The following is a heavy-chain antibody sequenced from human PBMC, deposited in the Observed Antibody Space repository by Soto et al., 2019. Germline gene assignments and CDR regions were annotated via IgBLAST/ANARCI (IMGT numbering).Heavy chain of an antibody. CDR1: GGSISSSSYY. D-gene: IGHD3-10*01. Sequence: SETLSLTCTVSGGSISSSSYYWGWIRQPPGKGLEWIGSIYYSGSTYYNPSLKSRVTISVDTSKNQFSLKLSSVTAADTAVYYCARVEAVLLWFGESTPNYGMDVWGQGTTVT. J-gene: IGHJ6*02. CDR2: IYYSGST. CDR3: ARVEAVLLWFGESTPNYGMDV. V-gene: IGHV4-39*01.